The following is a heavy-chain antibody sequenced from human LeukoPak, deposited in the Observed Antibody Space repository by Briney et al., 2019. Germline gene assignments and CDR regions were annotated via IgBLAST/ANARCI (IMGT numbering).Heavy chain of an antibody. V-gene: IGHV1-8*01. CDR1: GYTFTSYD. D-gene: IGHD3-22*01. CDR2: MNPNSGNT. J-gene: IGHJ4*02. CDR3: ATGDYYDSSGYQDYFDY. Sequence: GASVKVSCKASGYTFTSYDINWVRQATGQGLEWMGWMNPNSGNTGYAQKFQGRVTMTRNTSISTAYMELNSLRAEDTAVYYCATGDYYDSSGYQDYFDYWGQGTLVTVSS.